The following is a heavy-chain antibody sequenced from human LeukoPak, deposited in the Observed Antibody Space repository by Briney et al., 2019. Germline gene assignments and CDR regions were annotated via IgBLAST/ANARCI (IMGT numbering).Heavy chain of an antibody. J-gene: IGHJ4*02. Sequence: GESLKISCKASGYSFTTYWIGWVRQMPGKGLEWMGIIYPGDSDTRYSPSFQGQVTISADKSISTAYLQWNSLEASDTAMYYCARRVNSGNYYYFDYWGQGTLVTVSS. V-gene: IGHV5-51*01. CDR1: GYSFTTYW. CDR3: ARRVNSGNYYYFDY. D-gene: IGHD1-26*01. CDR2: IYPGDSDT.